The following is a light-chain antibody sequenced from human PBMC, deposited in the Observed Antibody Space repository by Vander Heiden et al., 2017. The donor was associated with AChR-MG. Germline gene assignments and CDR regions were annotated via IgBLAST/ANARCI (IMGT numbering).Light chain of an antibody. CDR2: GAS. V-gene: IGKV1-27*01. J-gene: IGKJ1*01. Sequence: DIQMTQSPSSLSASVGDRVTITCRASQGIRNYLAWYQQKPGKIPKLLISGASTLQPGVPSRFSGSGSGTDFTLTISSLQPEDFATYYCQNYNSAPRTFGQGTKVEIK. CDR1: QGIRNY. CDR3: QNYNSAPRT.